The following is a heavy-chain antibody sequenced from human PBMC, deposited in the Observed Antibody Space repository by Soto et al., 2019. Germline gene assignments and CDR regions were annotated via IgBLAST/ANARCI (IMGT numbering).Heavy chain of an antibody. CDR1: GYTFSDYY. Sequence: ASVKVSCKASGYTFSDYYMHWVRQAPGQGLEWMGLINPRGGGTTYAQRFQDRVTMTRDTSTSTVYMEVSSLRSEDTALYYCARAYFGGYGEFDYWGRGTLVTVSS. CDR3: ARAYFGGYGEFDY. J-gene: IGHJ4*02. V-gene: IGHV1-46*01. CDR2: INPRGGGT. D-gene: IGHD5-12*01.